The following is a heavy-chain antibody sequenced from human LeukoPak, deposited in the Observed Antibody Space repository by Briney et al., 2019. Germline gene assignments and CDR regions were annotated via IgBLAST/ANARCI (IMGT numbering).Heavy chain of an antibody. V-gene: IGHV3-11*01. Sequence: GGSLRLSCAAYGFTFSDYYMSWNRQAPGKGLEWVSYISSSGSTIYYADSVKGRFTISRDNAKNSLYLQMNSLRAEDTAVYYCASRSGYYYAYFDYWGQGSLVTVSS. D-gene: IGHD3-22*01. J-gene: IGHJ4*02. CDR1: GFTFSDYY. CDR2: ISSSGSTI. CDR3: ASRSGYYYAYFDY.